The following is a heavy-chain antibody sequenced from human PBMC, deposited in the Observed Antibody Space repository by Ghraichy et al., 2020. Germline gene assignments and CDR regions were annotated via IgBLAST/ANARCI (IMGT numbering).Heavy chain of an antibody. CDR1: GGSVSNDQYY. CDR3: ASDIFDNSAYWD. Sequence: SETLSLTCTVSGGSVSNDQYYWSWIRQPPGKGLEWIGYIFYSGTTNYNPSLKSRVTISVDTSKNQFSLNLRSVTSADTAVYYCASDIFDNSAYWDWGQGMLVTVSS. J-gene: IGHJ4*02. D-gene: IGHD3-22*01. CDR2: IFYSGTT. V-gene: IGHV4-61*01.